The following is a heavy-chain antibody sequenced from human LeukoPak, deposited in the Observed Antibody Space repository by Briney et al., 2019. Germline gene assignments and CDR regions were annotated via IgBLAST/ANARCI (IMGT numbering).Heavy chain of an antibody. J-gene: IGHJ6*02. CDR1: GDSISSSSYY. Sequence: KPSETLSLTCTVSGDSISSSSYYWGWIRQPPGKELEWIGRIYYSGNNYYNPSVNSRVTISVDTSNNQFSLKLSSVTAADTAVYYCASRTPNLGDSGAGSSYYYYYGVDVWGQGTSVTVSS. D-gene: IGHD3-10*01. V-gene: IGHV4-39*07. CDR3: ASRTPNLGDSGAGSSYYYYYGVDV. CDR2: IYYSGNN.